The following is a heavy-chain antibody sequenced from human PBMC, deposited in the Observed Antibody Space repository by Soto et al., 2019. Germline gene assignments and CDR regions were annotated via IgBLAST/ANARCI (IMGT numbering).Heavy chain of an antibody. V-gene: IGHV4-4*07. Sequence: PSETLSLTCTVSGGSISSYYWSWIRQPAGQGLEWIGRLYTRGSTNYNPSLKTRVPMSVHTSKNRFCRRLCPFTAADKAVHVCASGEVVVAAAQYYYYYGMDVWGQATTVTVSA. CDR1: GGSISSYY. J-gene: IGHJ6*01. D-gene: IGHD2-15*01. CDR3: ASGEVVVAAAQYYYYYGMDV. CDR2: LYTRGST.